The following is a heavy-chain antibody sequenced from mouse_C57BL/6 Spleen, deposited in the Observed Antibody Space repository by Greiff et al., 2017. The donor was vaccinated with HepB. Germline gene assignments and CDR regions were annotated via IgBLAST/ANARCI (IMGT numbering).Heavy chain of an antibody. CDR1: GYTFTDYE. CDR3: TRYGYGSSPFDY. D-gene: IGHD1-1*01. CDR2: IDPETGGT. V-gene: IGHV1-15*01. J-gene: IGHJ2*01. Sequence: QVQLKQSGAELVRPGASVTLSCKASGYTFTDYEMHWVKQTPVHGLEWIGAIDPETGGTAYNQKFKGKAILTADKSSSTAYMELRSLTSEDSAVYYCTRYGYGSSPFDYWGQGTTLTVSS.